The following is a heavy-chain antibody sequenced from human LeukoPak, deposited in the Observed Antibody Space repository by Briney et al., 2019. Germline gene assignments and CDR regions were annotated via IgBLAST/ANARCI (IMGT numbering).Heavy chain of an antibody. CDR1: GFTFSSYS. V-gene: IGHV3-21*01. Sequence: GGSLRLSCAASGFTFSSYSMNWVRQPPGKGLEWVSSISSSSSYLYYADSMKGRFTISRDNAKNSLYLQMNSLRAEDTAVYYCARVAEAAAFDIWGQGTMVTVSS. D-gene: IGHD6-25*01. CDR3: ARVAEAAAFDI. CDR2: ISSSSSYL. J-gene: IGHJ3*02.